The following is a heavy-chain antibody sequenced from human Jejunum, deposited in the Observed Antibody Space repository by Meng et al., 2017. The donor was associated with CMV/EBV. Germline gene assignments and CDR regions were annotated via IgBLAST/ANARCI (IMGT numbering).Heavy chain of an antibody. J-gene: IGHJ5*02. CDR2: VSRGGGTT. Sequence: SGFSFSTYAVTWGRQAPGKGLEWVSVVSRGGGTTEYADSVKGRFTMTRDSSQNTLYLQLDSLRAEATAIYYCAAVARRWYIPWFDPWGQGTLVTVSS. D-gene: IGHD6-13*01. CDR3: AAVARRWYIPWFDP. CDR1: GFSFSTYA. V-gene: IGHV3-23*01.